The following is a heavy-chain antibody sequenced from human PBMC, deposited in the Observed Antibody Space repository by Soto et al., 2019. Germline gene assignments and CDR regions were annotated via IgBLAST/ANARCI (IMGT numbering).Heavy chain of an antibody. CDR2: MNPDSGNT. Sequence: GASVKVSFMASGYTXTSYDINWVRKAPGQGLEHLVWMNPDSGNTACVQKFQGRVSMTWDSSITSAYMFLRSLRADDTAGYYCARDGQVAVVTTTHDYYYVGMDAWGQGTMVTVSS. CDR3: ARDGQVAVVTTTHDYYYVGMDA. J-gene: IGHJ6*02. V-gene: IGHV1-8*01. CDR1: GYTXTSYD. D-gene: IGHD2-15*01.